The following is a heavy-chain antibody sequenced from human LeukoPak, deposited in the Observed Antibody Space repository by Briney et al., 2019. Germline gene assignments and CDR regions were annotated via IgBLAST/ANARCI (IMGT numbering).Heavy chain of an antibody. CDR3: ARGFSTVNFDF. D-gene: IGHD4-11*01. J-gene: IGHJ4*02. CDR1: GGSISSYY. V-gene: IGHV4-4*07. CDR2: IYTSGNT. Sequence: PSETLSLTCTVSGGSISSYYWSWIRQPAGKGLEWIGRIYTSGNTNYNPSLKSRVTISVDTSKNQFSLKLSSVTAADTAVYYCARGFSTVNFDFWGQGTLVTVSS.